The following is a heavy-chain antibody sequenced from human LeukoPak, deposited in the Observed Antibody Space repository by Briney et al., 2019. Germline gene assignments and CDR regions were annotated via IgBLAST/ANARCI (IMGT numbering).Heavy chain of an antibody. CDR3: AREGIADRFDP. Sequence: SETLSLTCAVSGGSISSTNWWSWVRQPPGKGLEWIGEVHHIGNTNYNPSLESRVTISVDTSKNQFSLKLSSVTAADTAVYYCAREGIADRFDPWGQGTLVTVSS. J-gene: IGHJ5*02. V-gene: IGHV4-4*02. D-gene: IGHD6-13*01. CDR1: GGSISSTNW. CDR2: VHHIGNT.